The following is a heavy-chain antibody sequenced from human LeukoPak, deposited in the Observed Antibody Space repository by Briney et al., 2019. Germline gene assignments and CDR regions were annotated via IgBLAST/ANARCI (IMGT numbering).Heavy chain of an antibody. J-gene: IGHJ4*02. Sequence: PGGSLRLSCAASGFTFSSYAMSWVRQAPGKGLEWVSAISGSGGSTYYADSVTGRFTISRDNSKNTLYLQMNSLRAEDTAVYYCAKTVEYSSSWYGYWGQGTLVTVSS. CDR1: GFTFSSYA. D-gene: IGHD6-13*01. CDR2: ISGSGGST. V-gene: IGHV3-23*01. CDR3: AKTVEYSSSWYGY.